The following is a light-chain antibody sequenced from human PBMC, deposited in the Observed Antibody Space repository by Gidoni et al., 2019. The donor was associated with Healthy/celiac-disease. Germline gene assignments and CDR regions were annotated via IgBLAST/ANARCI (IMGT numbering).Light chain of an antibody. V-gene: IGKV3-15*01. CDR1: QSVSSN. CDR2: GAS. CDR3: QQFNNWPLLT. J-gene: IGKJ4*01. Sequence: EIVMSQSPATLSVSPGERATLSCRAGQSVSSNLAWYQQKPGQAPRLLIYGASTRATGIPARFSGSGSGTEFTLTISSLQSEDFAVYYYQQFNNWPLLTFGGGTKVEIK.